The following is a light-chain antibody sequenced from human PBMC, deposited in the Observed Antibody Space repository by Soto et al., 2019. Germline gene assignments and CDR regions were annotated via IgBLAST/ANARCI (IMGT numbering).Light chain of an antibody. CDR2: GAS. V-gene: IGKV3-20*01. J-gene: IGKJ5*01. CDR1: QSVSSSY. CDR3: QQYGSSPIT. Sequence: EIVVTQSPGTLSLSPGERATLSCRASQSVSSSYLAWYQQKPGQAPRLLIYGASSRATGIPDRFSGSGSGTDFTLTISTMEHEDFAVYYCQQYGSSPITFGQGTRLET.